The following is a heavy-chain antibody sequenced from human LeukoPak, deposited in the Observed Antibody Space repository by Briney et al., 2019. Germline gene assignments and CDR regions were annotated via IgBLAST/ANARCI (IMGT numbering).Heavy chain of an antibody. Sequence: GGSLTLSCAVSGFTFSSYWMSWVRQAPGKGLEWVANIKQDGSEKYYVDSVKGRFTISRDNAKNSLYLQMNSLRAEDTAVYYCARDSSGWYYYFDYWGQGTLVTVSS. CDR2: IKQDGSEK. V-gene: IGHV3-7*01. CDR3: ARDSSGWYYYFDY. D-gene: IGHD6-19*01. J-gene: IGHJ4*02. CDR1: GFTFSSYW.